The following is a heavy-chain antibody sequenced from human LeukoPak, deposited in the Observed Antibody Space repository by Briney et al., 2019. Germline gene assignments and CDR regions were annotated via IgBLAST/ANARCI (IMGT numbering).Heavy chain of an antibody. Sequence: PGGSLRLSCTASGFAFSVYAMSWLRQPPGKGLEWVSTINANSGTTSYAASVRGRFTISRDNSKNTLYLQLNTLRADDTATYYCAKPISGGLAVTADWFHPWGQGTLVVFSS. V-gene: IGHV3-23*01. CDR1: GFAFSVYA. CDR3: AKPISGGLAVTADWFHP. J-gene: IGHJ5*01. CDR2: INANSGTT. D-gene: IGHD6-19*01.